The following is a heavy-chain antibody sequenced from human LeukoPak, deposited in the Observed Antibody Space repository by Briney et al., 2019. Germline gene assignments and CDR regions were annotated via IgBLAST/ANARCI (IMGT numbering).Heavy chain of an antibody. CDR3: ARGGIDIVTVPVSNWFDP. CDR2: SSPYNGKT. J-gene: IGHJ5*02. Sequence: ASVKVSFKASGYTFINYGITWVRQAPGQGLEWMGWSSPYNGKTNYAQKLQGRVAMTTDTSTNTAYMELRSLRSDDTAVYYCARGGIDIVTVPVSNWFDPWGQGTLVTVSS. V-gene: IGHV1-18*01. D-gene: IGHD2/OR15-2a*01. CDR1: GYTFINYG.